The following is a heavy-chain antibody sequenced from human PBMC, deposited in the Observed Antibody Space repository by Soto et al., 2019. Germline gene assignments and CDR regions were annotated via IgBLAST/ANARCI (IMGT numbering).Heavy chain of an antibody. CDR1: GGSFSGYY. D-gene: IGHD5-12*01. Sequence: SETLSLTCAVYGGSFSGYYWSWIRQPPGKGLEWIGEINHSGSTNYNPSLKSRVTISVDTSKNQFSLKLSSVTAADTAVYYCARSIVATEYYYYYYMDVWGKGTTVTVSS. CDR2: INHSGST. CDR3: ARSIVATEYYYYYYMDV. J-gene: IGHJ6*03. V-gene: IGHV4-34*01.